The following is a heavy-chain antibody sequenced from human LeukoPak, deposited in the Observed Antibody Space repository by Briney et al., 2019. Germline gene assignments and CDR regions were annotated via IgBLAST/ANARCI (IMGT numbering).Heavy chain of an antibody. V-gene: IGHV3-30*04. D-gene: IGHD3-9*01. J-gene: IGHJ6*03. CDR1: GFTFSNYG. CDR3: GRKGHYEILTGNSPLETNSYYMDV. CDR2: ISSDGVEK. Sequence: GRSLRLSCEASGFTFSNYGIHWVRQTPGKGLEWVAAISSDGVEKHYADSVKGRFTISRDNSKSTLYLQMNSLKAEDTALYYCGRKGHYEILTGNSPLETNSYYMDVGGKGPTSPSP.